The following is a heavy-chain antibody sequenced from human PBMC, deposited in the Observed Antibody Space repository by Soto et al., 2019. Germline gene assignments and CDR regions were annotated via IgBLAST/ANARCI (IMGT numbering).Heavy chain of an antibody. Sequence: EVQLVESGGGLVQPGGSLRLSCVASGFTFSDYWMTWVRQAPGKGLEWVANIKEDGSEKYYGHSVKGRFSISRDNAANSLSLQLKYLGAEDTAVYYCATDCSSPSCRSYWGQGTLVTVSS. V-gene: IGHV3-7*05. CDR2: IKEDGSEK. CDR1: GFTFSDYW. CDR3: ATDCSSPSCRSY. J-gene: IGHJ1*01. D-gene: IGHD2-2*01.